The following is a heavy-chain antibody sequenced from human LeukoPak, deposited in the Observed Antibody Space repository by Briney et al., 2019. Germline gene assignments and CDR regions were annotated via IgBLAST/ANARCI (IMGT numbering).Heavy chain of an antibody. V-gene: IGHV1-69*05. D-gene: IGHD2-15*01. Sequence: GASVKVSCKASGGTFSSYAISWVRQAPGQGLEWMGGIIPIFATANYAQKFQGRVTITTDESTSTAYMELSSLRSEDTAVYYCARALYCSGGSCPTGWFDPWGQGTLVTVSS. J-gene: IGHJ5*02. CDR2: IIPIFATA. CDR1: GGTFSSYA. CDR3: ARALYCSGGSCPTGWFDP.